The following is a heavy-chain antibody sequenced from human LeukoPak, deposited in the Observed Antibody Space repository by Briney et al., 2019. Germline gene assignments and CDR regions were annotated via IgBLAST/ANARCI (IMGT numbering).Heavy chain of an antibody. CDR1: GGSISSSSYY. J-gene: IGHJ4*02. CDR3: AREKEGAPDY. D-gene: IGHD1-26*01. V-gene: IGHV4-39*02. Sequence: SETLSLTCTVSGGSISSSSYYWGWIRQPPWKGLEWIGSIYYSGSTYYNPSLKSRVTISVDTSKNQFSLKLSSVTAADTAVYYCAREKEGAPDYWGQGTLVTVSS. CDR2: IYYSGST.